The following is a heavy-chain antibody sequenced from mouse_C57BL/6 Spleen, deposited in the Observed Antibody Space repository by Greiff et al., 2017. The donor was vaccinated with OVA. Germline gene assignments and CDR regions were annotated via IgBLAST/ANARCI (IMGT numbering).Heavy chain of an antibody. CDR2: IDPANGNT. CDR1: GFNIKNTY. CDR3: ARDRITTVVATGAMDY. V-gene: IGHV14-3*01. Sequence: EVQLQQSVAELVRPGASVKLSCTASGFNIKNTYMHWVKQRPEQGLEWIGRIDPANGNTKYAPKFQGKATITADTSSNTAYLQLSSLTSEDTAIYYCARDRITTVVATGAMDYWGQGTSVTVSS. J-gene: IGHJ4*01. D-gene: IGHD1-1*01.